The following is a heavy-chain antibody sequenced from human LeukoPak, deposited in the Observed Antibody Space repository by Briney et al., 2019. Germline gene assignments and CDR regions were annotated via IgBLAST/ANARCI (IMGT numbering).Heavy chain of an antibody. V-gene: IGHV3-23*01. Sequence: PGGSLRLSCAASGFIFSDFDMSWVRQAPGKGLEWVSAISHSGRSTYYAGSVKGRFTISRDNSKNTLYLEMNSLRADDTAVYYCAKAVAVALDYWGQGTLVTVSS. D-gene: IGHD6-19*01. CDR1: GFIFSDFD. J-gene: IGHJ4*02. CDR3: AKAVAVALDY. CDR2: ISHSGRST.